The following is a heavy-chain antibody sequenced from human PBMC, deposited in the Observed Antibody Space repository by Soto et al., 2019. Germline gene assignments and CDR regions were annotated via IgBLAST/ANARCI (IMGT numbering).Heavy chain of an antibody. Sequence: SETLSLTCAVYGGSFSGYYWSWIRQPPGKGLEWIGEINHSGSTNYNPSLKSRVTTSVDTSKNQFSLKLSSVTTADTAVYYCARKQDYADNWFDPWGQGTQVTVSS. CDR3: ARKQDYADNWFDP. D-gene: IGHD4-17*01. V-gene: IGHV4-34*01. CDR2: INHSGST. CDR1: GGSFSGYY. J-gene: IGHJ5*02.